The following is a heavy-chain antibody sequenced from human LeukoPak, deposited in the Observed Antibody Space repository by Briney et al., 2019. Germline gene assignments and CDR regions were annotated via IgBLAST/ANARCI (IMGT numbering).Heavy chain of an antibody. CDR1: GFTFSSYS. Sequence: GGSLRLSCAASGFTFSSYSMNWVRQAPGKGLEWVSSISSSSSYIYYADSVKGRFTISRDNAKNSLYLQMNSLRAEDTAVYYCARDNDILTCYYGAFDYWGQGTLVTVSS. D-gene: IGHD3-9*01. V-gene: IGHV3-21*01. CDR3: ARDNDILTCYYGAFDY. CDR2: ISSSSSYI. J-gene: IGHJ4*02.